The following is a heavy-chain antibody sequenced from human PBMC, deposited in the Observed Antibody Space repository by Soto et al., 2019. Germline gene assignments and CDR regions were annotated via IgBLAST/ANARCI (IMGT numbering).Heavy chain of an antibody. J-gene: IGHJ6*02. CDR3: ADHSAGYCSGGSCYPPVTYYYYGMDV. D-gene: IGHD2-15*01. CDR1: GGTFSSYA. Sequence: SVKVSCKASGGTFSSYAISWVRQAPGQGLEWMGGIIPIFGTANYAQKFQGRVTITADESTSTAYMELSSLRSEDTAVYYCADHSAGYCSGGSCYPPVTYYYYGMDVWGQGTTVTVSS. V-gene: IGHV1-69*13. CDR2: IIPIFGTA.